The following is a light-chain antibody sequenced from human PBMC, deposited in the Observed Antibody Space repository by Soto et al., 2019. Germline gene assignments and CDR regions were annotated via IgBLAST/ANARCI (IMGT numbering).Light chain of an antibody. Sequence: EIVLTQSPGTLSLSPGERATLSCRSSQSVSSSYLAWYRQKPGQAPRLLIYDVSSRATGIPDRFSGSGSGTDFTLNISRLEPEDFAVYYCQQYGSSPTFDQGTKVEIK. J-gene: IGKJ1*01. CDR3: QQYGSSPT. CDR2: DVS. CDR1: QSVSSSY. V-gene: IGKV3-20*01.